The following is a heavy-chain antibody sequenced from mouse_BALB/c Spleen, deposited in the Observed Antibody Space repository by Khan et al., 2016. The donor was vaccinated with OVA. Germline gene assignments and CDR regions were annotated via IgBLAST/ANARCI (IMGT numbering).Heavy chain of an antibody. CDR1: GFNIKDTY. V-gene: IGHV14-3*02. Sequence: VQLKESGAELVKPGASVKLSCTASGFNIKDTYMHWVKQRPEQGLEWIGRIDPANGNTKYDPKFQGKATITADTSSNTAYLQLSSLTSENTAVYDDASWDLCRAWWAYWGQGTLVTVSA. CDR3: ASWDLCRAWWAY. D-gene: IGHD4-1*01. CDR2: IDPANGNT. J-gene: IGHJ3*01.